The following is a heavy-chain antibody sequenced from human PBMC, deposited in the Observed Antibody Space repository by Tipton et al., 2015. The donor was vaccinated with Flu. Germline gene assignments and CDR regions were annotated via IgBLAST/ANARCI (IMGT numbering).Heavy chain of an antibody. D-gene: IGHD6-19*01. CDR1: GGSISTTTYY. J-gene: IGHJ4*02. CDR3: AREPRAVAGMDS. Sequence: TLSLTCNVSGGSISTTTYYWGWIRKPPGKWLECIGSNHYSGNTYYNPSLKSRVTMSLDTSKNQFSLKLTSVTAAVTSVYYCAREPRAVAGMDSWGQGTLVTVSS. CDR2: NHYSGNT. V-gene: IGHV4-39*07.